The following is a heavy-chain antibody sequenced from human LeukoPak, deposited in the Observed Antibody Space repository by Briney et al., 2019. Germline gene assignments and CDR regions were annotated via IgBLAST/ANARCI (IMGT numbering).Heavy chain of an antibody. CDR1: GGTSSSYA. CDR2: IIPIFGTA. V-gene: IGHV1-69*01. CDR3: ARETYYYDSSGYGNYYYYGMDV. D-gene: IGHD3-22*01. Sequence: SVKVSCKASGGTSSSYAISWVRQAPGQGLEWMGGIIPIFGTANYAQKFQGRVTITADESTSTAYMELSSLRSEDTAVYYCARETYYYDSSGYGNYYYYGMDVWGQGTTVTVSS. J-gene: IGHJ6*02.